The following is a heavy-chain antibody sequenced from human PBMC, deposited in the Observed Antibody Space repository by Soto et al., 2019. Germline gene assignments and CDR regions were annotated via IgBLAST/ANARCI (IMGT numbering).Heavy chain of an antibody. CDR1: GGTFSSSA. J-gene: IGHJ6*02. Sequence: QVQLVQSGAEMKEPGSSVKVSCKTSGGTFSSSAISWLRQAPGQGLEWMGGISPPSRTPDYAKKFKGRVTIAADEATSTADMEQIRLRSEDTAVYYCTREIDRLQLGGNCYYILDVCGQSTRSTVSS. CDR3: TREIDRLQLGGNCYYILDV. CDR2: ISPPSRTP. D-gene: IGHD3-22*01. V-gene: IGHV1-69*12.